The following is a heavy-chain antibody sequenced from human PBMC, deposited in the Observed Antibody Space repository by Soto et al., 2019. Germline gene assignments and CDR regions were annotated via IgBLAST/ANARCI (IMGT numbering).Heavy chain of an antibody. Sequence: GGSLRLSCAASGFTFDDYAMHWVRQAPGKGLEWVSGISWNSGSIGYADSVRGRFTISRDNAKNSLYLQMNSLRAEDTALYYCAKDYGSYYYDSSGYLDAFDIWGQGTMVTVSS. D-gene: IGHD3-22*01. CDR1: GFTFDDYA. CDR2: ISWNSGSI. J-gene: IGHJ3*02. CDR3: AKDYGSYYYDSSGYLDAFDI. V-gene: IGHV3-9*01.